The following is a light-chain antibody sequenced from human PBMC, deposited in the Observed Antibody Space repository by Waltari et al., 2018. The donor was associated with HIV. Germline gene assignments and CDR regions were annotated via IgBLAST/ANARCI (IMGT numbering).Light chain of an antibody. Sequence: IVVTQFPDSLAVSLGERATVNCKSSQSVLYSSNNKNYLAWYQQRPGQPPRLLSYWASVRHSGVPDRFSGSGSETDFTLTISSLQPEDVATYYCQQYVTTPITFGQGTRLEIK. V-gene: IGKV4-1*01. CDR1: QSVLYSSNNKNY. CDR2: WAS. CDR3: QQYVTTPIT. J-gene: IGKJ5*01.